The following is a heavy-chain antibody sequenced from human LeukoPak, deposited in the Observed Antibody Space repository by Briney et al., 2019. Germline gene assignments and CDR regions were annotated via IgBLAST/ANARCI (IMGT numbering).Heavy chain of an antibody. Sequence: PGGSLRLSCAASGFTFSSYAMYWVRQAPGKGLEWAAVISYDGTNKYYADSVKGRFTISRDNSRNTLYLQMNSLRAEDTAVFYCARDRGRFLEWLTYPLDYWGQGTLVTVSS. V-gene: IGHV3-30-3*01. CDR1: GFTFSSYA. CDR2: ISYDGTNK. J-gene: IGHJ4*02. CDR3: ARDRGRFLEWLTYPLDY. D-gene: IGHD3-3*01.